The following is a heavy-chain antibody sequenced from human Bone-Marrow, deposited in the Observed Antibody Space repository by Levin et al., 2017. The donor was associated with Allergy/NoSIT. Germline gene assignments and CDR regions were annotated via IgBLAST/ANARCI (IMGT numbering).Heavy chain of an antibody. CDR3: ARSFDYNFA. Sequence: QPGGSLRLSCAASGFTVSNNQMNWLRQAPGRKLEWVSLIYSGGATYYADSVKGRFTISRDQSKNTLYLQMNSLRAEDTAVYYCARSFDYNFAGGQGTLVTVSS. J-gene: IGHJ4*02. CDR2: IYSGGAT. V-gene: IGHV3-66*01. D-gene: IGHD3-9*01. CDR1: GFTVSNNQ.